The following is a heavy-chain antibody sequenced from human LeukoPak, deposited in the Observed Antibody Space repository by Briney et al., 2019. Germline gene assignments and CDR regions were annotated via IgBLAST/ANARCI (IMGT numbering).Heavy chain of an antibody. CDR2: INPSGGST. CDR1: GYTFISYY. CDR3: ARVLQDGYSSGWTFDY. Sequence: ASVKVSCKASGYTFISYYMPWVRQAPGQGLEWMGIINPSGGSTSYAQKFQGRVTMTRDTSTSTVYMKLSSLRSEDTAVYYCARVLQDGYSSGWTFDYWGQGTLVTVSS. J-gene: IGHJ4*02. D-gene: IGHD6-19*01. V-gene: IGHV1-46*03.